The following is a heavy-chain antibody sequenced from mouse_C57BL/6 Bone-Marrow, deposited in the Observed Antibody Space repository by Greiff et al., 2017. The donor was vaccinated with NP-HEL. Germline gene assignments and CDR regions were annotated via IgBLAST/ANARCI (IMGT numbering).Heavy chain of an antibody. CDR3: ARGDYDRYYAMDY. J-gene: IGHJ4*01. CDR2: IDPSDSYT. Sequence: QVQLQQPGAELVMPGASVKLSCKASGYTFTSYWMHWVKQRPGQGLEWIGEIDPSDSYTNYNQKFKGKSTLTVDKSSSTAYRQLSSLTSEDSSVYYCARGDYDRYYAMDYWGQGTSVTVSS. CDR1: GYTFTSYW. V-gene: IGHV1-69*01. D-gene: IGHD2-4*01.